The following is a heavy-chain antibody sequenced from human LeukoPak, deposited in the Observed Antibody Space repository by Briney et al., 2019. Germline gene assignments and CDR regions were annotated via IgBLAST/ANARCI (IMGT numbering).Heavy chain of an antibody. D-gene: IGHD3-22*01. Sequence: SETLSLTCTVSGGSISGYYWSWVRQPAGKGLEWIGRIYTTGYSNYNPSLQSRVTMSVDTSKNQFSLRLTSVTAADTAVYYCVRDRRYFDSSGVYSWFDPWGQRTLVTVSS. CDR1: GGSISGYY. V-gene: IGHV4-4*07. CDR2: IYTTGYS. CDR3: VRDRRYFDSSGVYSWFDP. J-gene: IGHJ5*02.